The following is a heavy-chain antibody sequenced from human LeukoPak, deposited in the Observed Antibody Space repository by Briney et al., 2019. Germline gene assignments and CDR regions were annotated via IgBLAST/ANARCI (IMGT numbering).Heavy chain of an antibody. CDR2: IQSKTYGEGT. Sequence: GGSLRLSCTPSGLSFGDYGMSWVRQAPGKGLEWVSFIQSKTYGEGTMYAASVRGRFTISRDDSRSTAYLQMNSLKTEDTAVYYCTASDHLYCSSSSCHFDYWGQGTLVTVSS. CDR1: GLSFGDYG. D-gene: IGHD2-2*01. V-gene: IGHV3-49*04. J-gene: IGHJ4*02. CDR3: TASDHLYCSSSSCHFDY.